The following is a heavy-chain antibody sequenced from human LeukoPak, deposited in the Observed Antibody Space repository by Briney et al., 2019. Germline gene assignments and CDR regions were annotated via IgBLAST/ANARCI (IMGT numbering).Heavy chain of an antibody. D-gene: IGHD3-10*01. CDR1: GFTFGDYA. V-gene: IGHV4-59*01. CDR3: ASSPLYHYYGSGSYYKAHYFDY. J-gene: IGHJ4*02. CDR2: IYYSGST. Sequence: PGGSLRLSCTASGFTFGDYAMSWVRQAPGKGLEWIGYIYYSGSTNYNPSLKSRVTISVDTSKNQFSLKLSSVTAADTAVYYCASSPLYHYYGSGSYYKAHYFDYWGQGTLVTVSS.